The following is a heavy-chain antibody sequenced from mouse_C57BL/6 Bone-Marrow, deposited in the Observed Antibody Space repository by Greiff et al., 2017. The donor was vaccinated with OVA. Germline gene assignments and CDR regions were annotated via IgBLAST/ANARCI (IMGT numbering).Heavy chain of an antibody. J-gene: IGHJ4*01. Sequence: VQLQQSGAELVKPGASVKLSCTASGFNIKDYYMHWVKQRTEQGLEWIGRIDPEDGETKYAPNFQGKATITADKSSNTAYLQLSSLTSEDTAVYYCARGPDYAMDYWGQGTSVTVSS. CDR2: IDPEDGET. V-gene: IGHV14-2*01. CDR3: ARGPDYAMDY. CDR1: GFNIKDYY.